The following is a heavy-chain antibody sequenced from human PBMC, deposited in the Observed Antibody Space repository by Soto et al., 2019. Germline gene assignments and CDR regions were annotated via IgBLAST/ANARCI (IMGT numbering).Heavy chain of an antibody. D-gene: IGHD6-19*01. CDR1: GYTFTSYG. J-gene: IGHJ4*02. Sequence: QVQLVQSGAEVKKPGASVKVSCKASGYTFTSYGISWVRQAPVQGLEWMGWISAYNGNTNYPQKLQGRVTMTAETSTSTSYMELRSLRYDDTAVYYCARDWRKQWLANSFDYWGQGTLVTVSS. CDR3: ARDWRKQWLANSFDY. CDR2: ISAYNGNT. V-gene: IGHV1-18*01.